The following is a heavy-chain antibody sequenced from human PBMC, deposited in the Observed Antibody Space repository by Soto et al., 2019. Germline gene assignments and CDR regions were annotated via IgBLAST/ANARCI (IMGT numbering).Heavy chain of an antibody. CDR1: GFTVSNNY. CDR2: IYSGGYT. CDR3: AMRRGGGGY. J-gene: IGHJ4*02. D-gene: IGHD3-10*01. Sequence: EVQLVESGGGLIQPGGSLRLSCAVSGFTVSNNYMSWVRQAPGKGLEGVSVIYSGGYTAYGDSVKGRFTISRDNSKNTIYLQMNALGTGALAVYYCAMRRGGGGYWGQGTLVTVSS. V-gene: IGHV3-53*01.